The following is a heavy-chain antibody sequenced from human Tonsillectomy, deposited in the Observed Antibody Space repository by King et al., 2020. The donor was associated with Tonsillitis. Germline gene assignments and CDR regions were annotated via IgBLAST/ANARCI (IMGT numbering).Heavy chain of an antibody. J-gene: IGHJ6*02. CDR3: ARFHDGGYYHGLDV. CDR1: GFTFSSHD. CDR2: IGTAGDT. V-gene: IGHV3-13*01. Sequence: VQLVESGGGLVQPGGSLRLSCAASGFTFSSHDMHWVRQAPGKGQEWVSAIGTAGDTHYLGSVKGRFTISRENAKNSLNLQMNSLRAGDTAVYYCARFHDGGYYHGLDVWGQGTTVTVSS.